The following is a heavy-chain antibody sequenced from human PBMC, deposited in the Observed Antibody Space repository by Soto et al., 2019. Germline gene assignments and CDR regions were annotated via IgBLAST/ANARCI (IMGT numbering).Heavy chain of an antibody. CDR2: ISRSAGNT. Sequence: GGSLRLSCAASGFTFSSYSTNWVRQAPGKGLEWVSAISRSAGNTYYADLVRCQVTISTDNAKNSMYLQMNSLRAEDTAVYYCARDQVPGLDAFDIWGQGTMVTVSS. J-gene: IGHJ3*02. V-gene: IGHV3-21*01. CDR3: ARDQVPGLDAFDI. CDR1: GFTFSSYS.